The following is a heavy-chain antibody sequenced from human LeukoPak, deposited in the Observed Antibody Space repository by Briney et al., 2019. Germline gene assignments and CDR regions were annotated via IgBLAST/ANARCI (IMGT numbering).Heavy chain of an antibody. Sequence: GTLTLSCAASGFTFSDAWMSWVRQAPGKGLDWVGHIKSKTNAGTTDYAAPVKGRLTISSDDSKNTLYLQMNSLKIDDTSVYHCATEFFQNGYNYWGQGTLVTVSS. D-gene: IGHD3-22*01. V-gene: IGHV3-15*01. CDR3: ATEFFQNGYNY. J-gene: IGHJ4*02. CDR1: GFTFSDAW. CDR2: IKSKTNAGTT.